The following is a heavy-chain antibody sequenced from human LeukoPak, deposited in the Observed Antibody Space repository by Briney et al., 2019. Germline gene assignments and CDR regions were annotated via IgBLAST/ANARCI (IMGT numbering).Heavy chain of an antibody. CDR3: ARVQSTVRGIQGPPDL. J-gene: IGHJ5*02. V-gene: IGHV3-64*01. Sequence: PGGSLRLSCAASGFTFSTYAMHWVRQAPGKGLEYVSAIKNNGGGTYYASSVQGRFTVSRDNSRSTLYLQMDSLRPDDMAIYYCARVQSTVRGIQGPPDLWGQGTLVTVS. D-gene: IGHD3-10*01. CDR1: GFTFSTYA. CDR2: IKNNGGGT.